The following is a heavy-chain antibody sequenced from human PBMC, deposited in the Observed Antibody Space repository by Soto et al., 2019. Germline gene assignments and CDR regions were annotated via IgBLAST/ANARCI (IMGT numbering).Heavy chain of an antibody. CDR2: IIPIFGTA. J-gene: IGHJ5*02. CDR1: GGTFRSNA. Sequence: SVKVSCKASGGTFRSNAFSWVRQAPGQGLEWMGGIIPIFGTANYAQKFQGRVTITADESTSTAYMELSSLRSEDTAVYYCARSPNYDFWSGYYSGMIGFDPWGQGTLVTVSS. CDR3: ARSPNYDFWSGYYSGMIGFDP. D-gene: IGHD3-3*01. V-gene: IGHV1-69*13.